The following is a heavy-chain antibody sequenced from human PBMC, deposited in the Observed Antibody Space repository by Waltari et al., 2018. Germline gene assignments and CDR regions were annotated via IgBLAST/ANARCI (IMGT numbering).Heavy chain of an antibody. CDR1: ADPIRDFY. D-gene: IGHD3-3*02. CDR2: MYFNGDT. CDR3: ARDISTALSVLDS. V-gene: IGHV4-59*01. J-gene: IGHJ4*02. Sequence: QVQVVESGPGLVRPSETLSLSCPITADPIRDFYWGWSRQPPGKAPEWIASMYFNGDTTYNPSLKSRVTLSIDTSNNQFSLELTSVTAADTATYYCARDISTALSVLDSWGPGAPVTVSS.